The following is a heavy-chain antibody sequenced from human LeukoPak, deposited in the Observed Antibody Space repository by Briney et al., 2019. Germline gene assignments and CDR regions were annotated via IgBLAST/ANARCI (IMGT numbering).Heavy chain of an antibody. Sequence: PSETLSLTCTVSGGSISSSSYYWGWIRQPPGKGLEWIGSIYYSGSTYYNPSLKSRVTISVDTSKNQFSLKLSSVTAADTAVYSCASLGVVPAAIGGNYYYYYMDVWGKGTTVTVSS. J-gene: IGHJ6*03. CDR3: ASLGVVPAAIGGNYYYYYMDV. CDR2: IYYSGST. V-gene: IGHV4-39*01. D-gene: IGHD2-2*02. CDR1: GGSISSSSYY.